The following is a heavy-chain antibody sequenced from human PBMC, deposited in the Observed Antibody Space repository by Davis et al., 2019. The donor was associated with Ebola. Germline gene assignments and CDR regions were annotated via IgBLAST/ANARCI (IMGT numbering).Heavy chain of an antibody. CDR1: GGSISSYY. D-gene: IGHD6-13*01. J-gene: IGHJ4*02. CDR3: ARSKQQLEYFDY. Sequence: MPSETLSLTCTVSGGSISSYYWSWVRQPPGKGLEWIGYIYYSGSTNYNPSLKSRVTISVDKSKNQFSLKLSSVTAADTAVYYCARSKQQLEYFDYWGQGTLVTVSS. CDR2: IYYSGST. V-gene: IGHV4-59*12.